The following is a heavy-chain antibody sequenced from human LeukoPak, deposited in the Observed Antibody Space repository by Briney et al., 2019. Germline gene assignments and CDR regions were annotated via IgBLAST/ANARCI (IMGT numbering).Heavy chain of an antibody. J-gene: IGHJ4*02. Sequence: PSETLSRTCTVSGGSISSYYWSWIRQPPGKGLEWIGYIYYSGSTNYNPSLKSRVTISVDTSKNQFSLKLSSVTAADTAVYYCARHAVTATIYYFDYWGQGTLVTVSS. V-gene: IGHV4-59*08. CDR3: ARHAVTATIYYFDY. CDR2: IYYSGST. D-gene: IGHD2-21*02. CDR1: GGSISSYY.